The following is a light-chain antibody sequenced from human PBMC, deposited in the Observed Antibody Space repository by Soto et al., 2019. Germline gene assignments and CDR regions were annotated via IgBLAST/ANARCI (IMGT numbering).Light chain of an antibody. CDR3: QKYNKWPWT. CDR1: QCVSSD. Sequence: VMTQSPATLSVSAGDSATLSCRASQCVSSDLAWYQQKTGQAPSLLIYGASTRATGIPDRFSGSGSGTELNLTISRLQSEDFAVYYCQKYNKWPWTCGQGTKVDIK. CDR2: GAS. J-gene: IGKJ1*01. V-gene: IGKV3-15*01.